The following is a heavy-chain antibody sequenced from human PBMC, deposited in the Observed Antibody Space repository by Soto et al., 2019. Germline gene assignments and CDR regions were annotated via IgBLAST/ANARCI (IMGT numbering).Heavy chain of an antibody. CDR2: ISGSSTTK. V-gene: IGHV3-48*01. J-gene: IGHJ4*02. Sequence: EVQLVESGGGLVQPGGSLRLSCAASGFSFSDYSMNWVRQSPGRGLECISYISGSSTTKYYADSVTGRFTISRDNAKKSLFLQMNSLRAEDTAVYYCARDLIVGIAVAGSLRVFGHWGQGTLVTVSS. CDR1: GFSFSDYS. D-gene: IGHD6-19*01. CDR3: ARDLIVGIAVAGSLRVFGH.